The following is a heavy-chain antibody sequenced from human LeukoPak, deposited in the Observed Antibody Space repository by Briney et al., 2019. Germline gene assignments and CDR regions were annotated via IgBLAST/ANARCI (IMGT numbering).Heavy chain of an antibody. Sequence: SETLSLTCAVYGGSFSGYYWSWIRQPPGKGLEWIGEINHNGSTNYNPSLKSRVTISVDTSKNQFSLKLSSVTAADTAVYYCARGTSISYSSSWYVVYYGMDVWGQGTTVTISS. CDR1: GGSFSGYY. CDR3: ARGTSISYSSSWYVVYYGMDV. V-gene: IGHV4-34*01. D-gene: IGHD6-13*01. J-gene: IGHJ6*02. CDR2: INHNGST.